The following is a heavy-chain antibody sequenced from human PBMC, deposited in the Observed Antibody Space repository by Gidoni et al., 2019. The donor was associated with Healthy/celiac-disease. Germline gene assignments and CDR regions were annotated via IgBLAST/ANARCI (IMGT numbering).Heavy chain of an antibody. CDR3: ARTTVTPTRRYFDL. Sequence: VQLVESGGGVVQPGRSLRLSCAASAFTVSSSAMAWVRQAPGKGLEWVAVISYDGSNKYYADSVKGRFTISRDKSKNTLYLQMNSLRAEDTAVYYCARTTVTPTRRYFDLWGRGTLVTVSS. CDR2: ISYDGSNK. V-gene: IGHV3-30-3*01. D-gene: IGHD4-4*01. J-gene: IGHJ2*01. CDR1: AFTVSSSA.